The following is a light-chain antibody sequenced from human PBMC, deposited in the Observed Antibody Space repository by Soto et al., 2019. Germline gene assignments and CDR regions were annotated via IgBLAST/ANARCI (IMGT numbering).Light chain of an antibody. CDR1: QSVSSN. CDR2: GAS. J-gene: IGKJ1*01. V-gene: IGKV3-15*01. CDR3: QHYNSWPRT. Sequence: EMVITQSPATLSVSPGERATLTCRASQSVSSNLAWYQQKPGQAPRLLIYGASTRATGVPARFSGSGSGTEFTLTISSLQSEDFAVYHCQHYNSWPRTFGQGTKLESK.